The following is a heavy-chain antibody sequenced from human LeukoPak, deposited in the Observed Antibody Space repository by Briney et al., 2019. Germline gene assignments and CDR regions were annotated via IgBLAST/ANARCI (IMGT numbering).Heavy chain of an antibody. Sequence: GASVKVSCKASGYTSTSYYIHWVRQAPGQGLEWMGIINPSGGGTGYAQKFQGRVTMTRDTSTSTVYMELSSLRSEDTAVYYCARDRYSSGWYLFDYWGQGTLVTVSS. CDR2: INPSGGGT. D-gene: IGHD6-19*01. J-gene: IGHJ4*02. V-gene: IGHV1-46*01. CDR1: GYTSTSYY. CDR3: ARDRYSSGWYLFDY.